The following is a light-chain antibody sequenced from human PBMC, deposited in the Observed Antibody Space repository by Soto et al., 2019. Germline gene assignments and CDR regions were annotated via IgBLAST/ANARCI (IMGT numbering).Light chain of an antibody. Sequence: QSVLTQPPSVSAASGQKVTISCSGSSSNIGNNYVSWYQQFPGTAPKLLIYDNNKRPSGIPDRFSGSKSGTSATLGITGLQTGDEADYHCGTWDSSLSVWVFGGGTKLTVL. V-gene: IGLV1-51*01. J-gene: IGLJ3*02. CDR3: GTWDSSLSVWV. CDR1: SSNIGNNY. CDR2: DNN.